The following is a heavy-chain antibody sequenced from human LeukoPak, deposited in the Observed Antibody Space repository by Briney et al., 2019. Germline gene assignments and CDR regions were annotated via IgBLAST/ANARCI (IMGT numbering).Heavy chain of an antibody. J-gene: IGHJ4*02. CDR1: GYSFTSYW. Sequence: GESLKISCKGSGYSFTSYWIGWVRQMPGKGLEWMGIIYPGDSGTRYGPSFQGQVTISADKSISTAYLQWSSLKASDTAMYYCARRYCTNGVCYTALDYWGQGTLVTVSS. D-gene: IGHD2-8*01. CDR3: ARRYCTNGVCYTALDY. V-gene: IGHV5-51*01. CDR2: IYPGDSGT.